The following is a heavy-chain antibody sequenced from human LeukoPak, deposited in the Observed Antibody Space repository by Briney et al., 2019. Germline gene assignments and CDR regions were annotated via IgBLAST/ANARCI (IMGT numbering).Heavy chain of an antibody. CDR1: GFTFSDYY. Sequence: GGSLRLSCAASGFTFSDYYMSWIHQAPGKGLEWVSYISSSGSTIYYADSVKGRFTISRDNAKNSLYLQMNSLRAEDTAVYYCASYGGYYDSSGYYYRYFDYWGQGTLVTVSS. D-gene: IGHD3-22*01. CDR2: ISSSGSTI. CDR3: ASYGGYYDSSGYYYRYFDY. J-gene: IGHJ4*02. V-gene: IGHV3-11*01.